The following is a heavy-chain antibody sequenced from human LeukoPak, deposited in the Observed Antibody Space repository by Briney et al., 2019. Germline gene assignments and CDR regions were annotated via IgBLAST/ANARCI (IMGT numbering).Heavy chain of an antibody. CDR3: AKGITMAPDFFDY. Sequence: QTGGSLRLSCAASGFTFNTYAMSWVRQAPGKGLEWVSAISGSGGSTYYADSVKGRFTISRDNSKNTLYLQMNSLRAEDTAVYYCAKGITMAPDFFDYWGQGTLVTVSS. CDR1: GFTFNTYA. D-gene: IGHD3-10*01. V-gene: IGHV3-23*01. CDR2: ISGSGGST. J-gene: IGHJ4*02.